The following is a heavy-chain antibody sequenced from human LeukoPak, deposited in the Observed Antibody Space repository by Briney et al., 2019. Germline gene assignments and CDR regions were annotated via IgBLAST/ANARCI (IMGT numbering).Heavy chain of an antibody. CDR2: VYYSGNT. CDR3: ARAGGSRYSYGYFDS. Sequence: PSETLSLTCTVSGGSISSSGYYWAWIRQPPGKGLEWIGSVYYSGNTYHNPSLKSRVTISVDTSKNQFSLNLSSVTAADTAVYSCARAGGSRYSYGYFDSWGQGILVTVSS. D-gene: IGHD5-18*01. J-gene: IGHJ4*02. CDR1: GGSISSSGYY. V-gene: IGHV4-39*07.